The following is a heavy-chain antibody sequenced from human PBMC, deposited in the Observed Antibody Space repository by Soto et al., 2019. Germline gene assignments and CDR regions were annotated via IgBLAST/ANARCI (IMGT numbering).Heavy chain of an antibody. CDR1: GYIFTSYW. J-gene: IGHJ3*02. V-gene: IGHV5-51*01. Sequence: PGESLKISCNGSGYIFTSYWIGWVRQMPGKGLEWMGIIYPGDSDTRYSPSFQGQVTISADKSISTAYLQWSSLKASDTAMYYCARRRKYSSTGDAFDIWGQGTMVTVSS. CDR2: IYPGDSDT. D-gene: IGHD6-19*01. CDR3: ARRRKYSSTGDAFDI.